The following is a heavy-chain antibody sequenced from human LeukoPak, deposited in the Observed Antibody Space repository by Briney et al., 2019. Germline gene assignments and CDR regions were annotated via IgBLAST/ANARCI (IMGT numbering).Heavy chain of an antibody. D-gene: IGHD4-23*01. V-gene: IGHV1-8*01. J-gene: IGHJ4*02. CDR3: ARSSTTVVTPGGY. CDR2: MNPNSGNT. Sequence: GASVKASCKASGYTFTSYDINWVRQATGQGLEWMGWMNPNSGNTGYAQKFQGRVTMTRNTSISTAYMELSSLRSEDTAVYYCARSSTTVVTPGGYWGQGTLVTVPS. CDR1: GYTFTSYD.